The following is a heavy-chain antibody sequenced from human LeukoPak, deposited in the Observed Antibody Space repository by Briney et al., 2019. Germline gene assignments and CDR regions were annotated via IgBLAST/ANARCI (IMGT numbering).Heavy chain of an antibody. D-gene: IGHD3-3*01. CDR3: ARNEYYDFWSGYSQAGWFDP. Sequence: SETLSLTCIVSGGSISSYYWSWIRQPAGKGLEWIGRIYTSGSTNYNPSLKSRVTMSVDTSKNQFSLKLSSVTAADTAVYYCARNEYYDFWSGYSQAGWFDPWGQGTLVTVSS. V-gene: IGHV4-4*07. J-gene: IGHJ5*02. CDR1: GGSISSYY. CDR2: IYTSGST.